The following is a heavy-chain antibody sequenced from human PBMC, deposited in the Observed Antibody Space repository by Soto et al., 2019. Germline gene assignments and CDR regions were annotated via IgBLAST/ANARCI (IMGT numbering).Heavy chain of an antibody. V-gene: IGHV3-33*01. CDR2: IWYDGSNK. D-gene: IGHD4-17*01. Sequence: GGSLRLSCAASGFTFSSYGMHWVRQAPGKGLEWVAVIWYDGSNKYYADSVKGRFTISRDNSKNTLYLQMNSLRAEDTAVYYCARDIYGADAFDICGQGTMVTVSS. CDR3: ARDIYGADAFDI. J-gene: IGHJ3*02. CDR1: GFTFSSYG.